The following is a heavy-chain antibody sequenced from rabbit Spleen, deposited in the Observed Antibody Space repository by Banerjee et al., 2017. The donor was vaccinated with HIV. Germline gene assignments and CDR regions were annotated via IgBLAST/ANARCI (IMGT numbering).Heavy chain of an antibody. CDR1: GFSFSGRDV. D-gene: IGHD8-1*01. CDR2: IDPVFGIT. Sequence: QEQVVESGGGLVKPEGSLTLTCKASGFSFSGRDVMCWVRQTPGKGLEWIGYIDPVFGITYYANWVNGRFSISRENAQNTVFLQMTSLTAADTATYFCARDGAGGSYFALWGQGTLVTVS. J-gene: IGHJ4*01. CDR3: ARDGAGGSYFAL. V-gene: IGHV1S47*01.